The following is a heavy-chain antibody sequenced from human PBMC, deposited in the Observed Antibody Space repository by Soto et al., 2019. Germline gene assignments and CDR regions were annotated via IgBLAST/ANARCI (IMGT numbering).Heavy chain of an antibody. CDR3: AHLTLTYGGVIGDDAFDM. D-gene: IGHD3-16*02. CDR1: GFSLSTHGVG. Sequence: QITLKESGPTLVTPTQTLTLTCTFSGFSLSTHGVGVGWIRQPPGKALEWLAVLYWDDDRRYSPSLKTRLTITKDTSKNLVVLTLTNMDPVDTATYYCAHLTLTYGGVIGDDAFDMWGQGTMVTVSS. V-gene: IGHV2-5*02. CDR2: LYWDDDR. J-gene: IGHJ3*02.